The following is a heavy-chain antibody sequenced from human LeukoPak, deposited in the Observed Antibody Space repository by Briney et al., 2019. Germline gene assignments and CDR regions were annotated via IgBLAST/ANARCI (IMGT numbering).Heavy chain of an antibody. D-gene: IGHD3-22*01. Sequence: GASVKVSCKASGGTFSSYAISWVRQAPGQGLEWMGRIIPIFGTANYAQKFQGRVTITTDESTSTAYMELSSLRSEDTAVYYCARVARRYYDSSGPDAFDIWGQGTMVTVSS. J-gene: IGHJ3*02. CDR2: IIPIFGTA. CDR1: GGTFSSYA. V-gene: IGHV1-69*05. CDR3: ARVARRYYDSSGPDAFDI.